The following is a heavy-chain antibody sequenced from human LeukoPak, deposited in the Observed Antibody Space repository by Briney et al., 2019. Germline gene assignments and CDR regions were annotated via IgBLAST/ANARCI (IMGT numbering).Heavy chain of an antibody. V-gene: IGHV1-69*06. D-gene: IGHD2-2*01. Sequence: SVRVSCKASGGTFSSYAISWVRQAPGQGLEWMGGIIPIFGTANYAQKFQGRVTITADKSTSTAYMELSSLRSEDTAVYYCARVAMRYSRYNWFDPWGQGTLVTVSS. CDR3: ARVAMRYSRYNWFDP. J-gene: IGHJ5*02. CDR1: GGTFSSYA. CDR2: IIPIFGTA.